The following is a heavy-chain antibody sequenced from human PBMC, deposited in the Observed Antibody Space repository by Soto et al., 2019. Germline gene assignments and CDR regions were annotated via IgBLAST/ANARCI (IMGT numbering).Heavy chain of an antibody. CDR1: GGTFSSYT. CDR3: ARGPLRYFDWLLNDAFDI. CDR2: IIPILGIA. Sequence: SVKVSCKASGGTFSSYTISWVRQAPGQGLEGMGRIIPILGIANYPQKFKGRVTITAAKPTTQAYMKLGRLSSEDTAVYYCARGPLRYFDWLLNDAFDIWGQGTMVTVSS. D-gene: IGHD3-9*01. J-gene: IGHJ3*02. V-gene: IGHV1-69*02.